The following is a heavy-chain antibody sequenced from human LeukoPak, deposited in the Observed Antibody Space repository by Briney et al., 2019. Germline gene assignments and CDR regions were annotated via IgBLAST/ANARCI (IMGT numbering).Heavy chain of an antibody. D-gene: IGHD3-3*01. CDR2: IIPIFGTA. J-gene: IGHJ4*02. CDR3: ASTIFGVVIIGALSY. Sequence: ASVKVSCKASGGTFSSYAIGWVRQAPGQGLEWMGGIIPIFGTANYAQKFQGRVTITADESTSTAYMELSSLRSEDTAVYYCASTIFGVVIIGALSYWGQGTLVTVSS. CDR1: GGTFSSYA. V-gene: IGHV1-69*13.